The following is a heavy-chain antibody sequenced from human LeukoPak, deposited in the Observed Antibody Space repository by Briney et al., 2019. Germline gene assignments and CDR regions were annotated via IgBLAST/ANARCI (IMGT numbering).Heavy chain of an antibody. Sequence: SETLSLTCTVSGGSISSSSYYWGWIRQPPGKGLEWIGSIYYSGSTYYNPSLKSRVTISVDTSKNQFSLKLSSVTAADTAVYYCARGGRRDGSSFDYWGQGTLVTVSS. J-gene: IGHJ4*02. CDR2: IYYSGST. V-gene: IGHV4-39*07. CDR1: GGSISSSSYY. CDR3: ARGGRRDGSSFDY. D-gene: IGHD5-24*01.